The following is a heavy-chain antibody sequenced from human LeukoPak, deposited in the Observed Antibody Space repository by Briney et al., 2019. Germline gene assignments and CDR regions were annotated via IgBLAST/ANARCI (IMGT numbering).Heavy chain of an antibody. J-gene: IGHJ6*03. CDR3: ARGKLVVYAIIARYYYHYMDV. V-gene: IGHV4-39*07. CDR1: GGSISSSSYY. D-gene: IGHD2-8*01. Sequence: KTSETLSLTCTVSGGSISSSSYYWGWIRQPPGKGLEWIGEINHSGSTNYNPSLKSRVTISVDTSKNQFSLELSSVTAADTAVYYCARGKLVVYAIIARYYYHYMDVWGKGTTVTVSS. CDR2: INHSGST.